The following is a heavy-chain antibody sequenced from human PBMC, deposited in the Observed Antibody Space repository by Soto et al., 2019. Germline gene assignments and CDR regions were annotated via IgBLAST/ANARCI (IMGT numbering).Heavy chain of an antibody. V-gene: IGHV3-64*01. D-gene: IGHD3-10*01. CDR3: ARSRSGSGSIWYNYYYMDV. CDR1: GFTFSTYA. J-gene: IGHJ6*03. Sequence: GGSLRLSCAASGFTFSTYAIHWVRQAPGKGLEYVSSITSNGDSTYFANSVKGRFTISRDNSKNTLYLQMGSLRAEDMAVYYCARSRSGSGSIWYNYYYMDVWGKGTTVTVSS. CDR2: ITSNGDST.